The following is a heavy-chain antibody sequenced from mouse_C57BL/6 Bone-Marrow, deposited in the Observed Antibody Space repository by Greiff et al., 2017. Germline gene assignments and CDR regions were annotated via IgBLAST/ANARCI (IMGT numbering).Heavy chain of an antibody. CDR3: ARDHYSNADFDY. CDR2: ISDGGSYT. CDR1: GFTFSSSA. J-gene: IGHJ2*01. D-gene: IGHD2-5*01. V-gene: IGHV5-4*01. Sequence: EVQVVESGGGLVKPGGSLKLSCAASGFTFSSSAMSWVRQTPEKRLEWVATISDGGSYTYYPDNVKGRFTISRDNAKNNLYLQMSQLKSEDTAMYYCARDHYSNADFDYWGQGTTLTVSS.